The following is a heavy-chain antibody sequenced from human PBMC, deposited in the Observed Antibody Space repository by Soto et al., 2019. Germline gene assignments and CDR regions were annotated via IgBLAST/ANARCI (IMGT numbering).Heavy chain of an antibody. CDR1: GFTVSSTY. CDR3: ARGHYDYVWGSYRPDY. Sequence: GGSLRLSCAASGFTVSSTYMSWVRQAPGKGLEWVTVIYSGGSTYYADSVKGRFTISRDNSKNTLYLQMNSLRAEDTAVYYCARGHYDYVWGSYRPDYWGQGTLVTVSS. J-gene: IGHJ4*02. D-gene: IGHD3-16*02. CDR2: IYSGGST. V-gene: IGHV3-66*01.